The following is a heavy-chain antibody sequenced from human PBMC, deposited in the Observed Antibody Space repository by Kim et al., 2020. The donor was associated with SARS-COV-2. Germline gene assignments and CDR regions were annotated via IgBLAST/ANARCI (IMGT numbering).Heavy chain of an antibody. CDR3: ARVNVGNNPIAAAGY. CDR1: GGTFSSYA. D-gene: IGHD6-13*01. V-gene: IGHV1-69*04. J-gene: IGHJ4*02. Sequence: SVKVSCKASGGTFSSYAISWVRQAPGQGLEWMGRIIPILGIASYAQKFQGRVTITADKSTSTAYMELSSLRSEDTAVYYCARVNVGNNPIAAAGYWGQGTVVTVSS. CDR2: IIPILGIA.